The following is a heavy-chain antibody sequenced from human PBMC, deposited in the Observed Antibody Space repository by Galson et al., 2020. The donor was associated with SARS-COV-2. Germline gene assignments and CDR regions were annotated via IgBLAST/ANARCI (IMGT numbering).Heavy chain of an antibody. J-gene: IGHJ4*02. D-gene: IGHD2-8*02. CDR1: GFTFNKAW. V-gene: IGHV3-15*01. CDR3: ATDWLWDCTRGICYLRFFEY. Sequence: GGSLRLSCAASGFTFNKAWMSWVRQSPGKGLEWVGRIKTKTDGGTTDYAAPVKGRFIISRDDSKDTLYLQMNSLKTEDTGVYYCATDWLWDCTRGICYLRFFEYWGPGTLVPVSS. CDR2: IKTKTDGGTT.